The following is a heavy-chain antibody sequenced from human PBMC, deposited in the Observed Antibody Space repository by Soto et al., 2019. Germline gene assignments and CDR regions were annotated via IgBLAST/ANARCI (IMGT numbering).Heavy chain of an antibody. D-gene: IGHD4-17*01. CDR1: GFTFSNFG. CDR3: AKVYGVYNDDYYHMDV. V-gene: IGHV3-30*18. CDR2: ISYYGGDE. Sequence: QVQLVESGGGVVQPGRSLRLSCAASGFTFSNFGMHWVRRAPGKGLEWVAFISYYGGDEFYADSVKGRVTISRDNSKNTLYLQMNGLRTEDTAVYFCAKVYGVYNDDYYHMDVWGKGTTVTVSS. J-gene: IGHJ6*03.